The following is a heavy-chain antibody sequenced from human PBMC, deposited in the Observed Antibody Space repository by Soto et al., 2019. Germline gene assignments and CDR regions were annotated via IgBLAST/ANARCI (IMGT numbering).Heavy chain of an antibody. CDR1: GDTFTNFG. J-gene: IGHJ5*02. CDR3: ARVLRGVVNWFDP. V-gene: IGHV1-18*01. CDR2: IATYNTNR. D-gene: IGHD3-10*01. Sequence: ASVKVSCKTSGDTFTNFGLSWVRQAPGQGLEWMGWIATYNTNRNYAQKFRGRLTLTTDTSTSTAYMELKSLGYDDTAVYYCARVLRGVVNWFDPWGQGTLVTVS.